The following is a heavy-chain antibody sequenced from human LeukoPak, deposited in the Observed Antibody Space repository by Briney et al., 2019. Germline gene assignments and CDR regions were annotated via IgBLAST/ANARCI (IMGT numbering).Heavy chain of an antibody. V-gene: IGHV3-23*01. D-gene: IGHD2-2*01. J-gene: IGHJ4*02. CDR3: AKPVCCTSSSRRVPGVYCFDY. CDR1: GFTFSSYA. Sequence: GGSLRLPCAASGFTFSSYAMNWVRQAPGKGLEWVSAISGSGDSTYYADSVKGRFTISRDNSKNTLYLQMNSLRAEDTAIYYCAKPVCCTSSSRRVPGVYCFDYWGQGTLVTVSS. CDR2: ISGSGDST.